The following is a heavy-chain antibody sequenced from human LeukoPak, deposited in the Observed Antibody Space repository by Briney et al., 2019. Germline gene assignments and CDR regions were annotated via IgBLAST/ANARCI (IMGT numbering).Heavy chain of an antibody. CDR3: ARDPWQGSTTLH. J-gene: IGHJ4*02. V-gene: IGHV3-66*02. Sequence: GGSLRLSCVASGFSISSGYMTWARQAPGKALEWVSLLYSDDNAYYPDSVKGRFTISRDNSKSTLHLQMDTLRTEDTAMYYCARDPWQGSTTLHWGQGIMVTVSS. CDR2: LYSDDNA. D-gene: IGHD1-26*01. CDR1: GFSISSGY.